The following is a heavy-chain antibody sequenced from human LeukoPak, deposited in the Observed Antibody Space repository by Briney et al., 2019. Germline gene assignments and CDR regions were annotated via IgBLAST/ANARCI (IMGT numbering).Heavy chain of an antibody. CDR1: GFTFSSYW. D-gene: IGHD2/OR15-2a*01. Sequence: QPGGSLRLSCAASGFTFSSYWMRWVRQAPGKGLVWVSRINTDGSSTTYADSVKGRFTISRDNAKNTLYLQMDSLRAEDTAVYYCGRGPPFDQAIDYWGQGTLVTVSS. CDR3: GRGPPFDQAIDY. V-gene: IGHV3-74*01. CDR2: INTDGSST. J-gene: IGHJ4*02.